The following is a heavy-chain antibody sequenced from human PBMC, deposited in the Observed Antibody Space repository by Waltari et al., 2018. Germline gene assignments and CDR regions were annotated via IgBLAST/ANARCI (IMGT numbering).Heavy chain of an antibody. Sequence: EVQLVESGGGLVQPGGSLRLSCAASGFTFSSYAMSWVRQAPGKGLEGVSAISGRGGSTYYADSVKGRFTISRDNSKNTLYLQMNSLRAEDTAVYYCAKVGRFGGETWYFDLWGRGTLVTVSS. J-gene: IGHJ2*01. V-gene: IGHV3-23*04. CDR2: ISGRGGST. CDR1: GFTFSSYA. CDR3: AKVGRFGGETWYFDL. D-gene: IGHD3-10*01.